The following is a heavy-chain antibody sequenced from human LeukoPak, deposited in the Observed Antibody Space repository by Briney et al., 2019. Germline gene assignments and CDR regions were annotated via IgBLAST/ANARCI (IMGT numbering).Heavy chain of an antibody. D-gene: IGHD3-22*01. J-gene: IGHJ4*02. Sequence: GGSLRLSCTASGFTFSSYAMNWVRQAPGKGLEWVSSISSSSTYIYYADSVKGRFTISRDDAQNSLNLQMNSLRAEDTAVYYCARDQDYYDSSGYDYFDYWGQGSLVTVSS. CDR1: GFTFSSYA. V-gene: IGHV3-21*01. CDR2: ISSSSTYI. CDR3: ARDQDYYDSSGYDYFDY.